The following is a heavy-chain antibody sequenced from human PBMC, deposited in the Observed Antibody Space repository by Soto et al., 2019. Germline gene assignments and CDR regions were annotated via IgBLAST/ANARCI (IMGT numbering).Heavy chain of an antibody. D-gene: IGHD6-13*01. CDR2: INAGNCNI. Sequence: QVHLVQSGAEEKKPGASVKVSCKASGYTFTSYAMHWVRQAPGQRLEWMGLINAGNCNIKYSQKFQGRVTITRDTSASTAYMELSSLRSEDTAVYYCARDVAALDYWGQGTQVTVSS. CDR3: ARDVAALDY. CDR1: GYTFTSYA. J-gene: IGHJ4*02. V-gene: IGHV1-3*05.